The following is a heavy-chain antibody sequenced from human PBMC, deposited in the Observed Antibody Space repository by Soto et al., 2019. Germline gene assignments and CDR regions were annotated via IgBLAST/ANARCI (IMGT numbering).Heavy chain of an antibody. CDR3: ARVPRQQRHYYYMDV. Sequence: ASVKVSCKASGYTFTSYDINWVRQATGQGLEWMGWMNPNSGNTGYAQKFQGRVTMTRNTSISTAYMELSSLRSEDTAVYYCARVPRQQRHYYYMDVWGKGTTVTVSS. CDR1: GYTFTSYD. J-gene: IGHJ6*03. D-gene: IGHD6-13*01. CDR2: MNPNSGNT. V-gene: IGHV1-8*01.